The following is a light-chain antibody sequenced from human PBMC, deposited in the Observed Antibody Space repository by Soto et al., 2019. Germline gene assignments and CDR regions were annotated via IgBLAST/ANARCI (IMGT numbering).Light chain of an antibody. Sequence: DIVLTQSPGTLSLSPGDRATLSCRASQSVGNNYLAWYQQKPGQAPRFLIYDASSRATGIPDRFSGSGSGTDFTLTISRLEPEDFAVYYCEQYGSTPLTFGGGTKLEIK. CDR2: DAS. CDR1: QSVGNNY. J-gene: IGKJ4*01. V-gene: IGKV3-20*01. CDR3: EQYGSTPLT.